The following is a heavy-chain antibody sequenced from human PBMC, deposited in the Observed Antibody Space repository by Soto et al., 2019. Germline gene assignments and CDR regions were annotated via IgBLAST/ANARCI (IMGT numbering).Heavy chain of an antibody. CDR1: GDAFISYA. V-gene: IGHV1-69*01. CDR3: ARDSWSPTRIPTTYYGMDV. D-gene: IGHD1-26*01. CDR2: IIPIFGTA. J-gene: IGHJ6*01. Sequence: VKVSYTASGDAFISYAIIWVRQAKGQGLEWMGGIIPIFGTANYAQKFQGRVTITADESTSTAYMELSSLRSEDTAVYYCARDSWSPTRIPTTYYGMDVSGQATTLTVSS.